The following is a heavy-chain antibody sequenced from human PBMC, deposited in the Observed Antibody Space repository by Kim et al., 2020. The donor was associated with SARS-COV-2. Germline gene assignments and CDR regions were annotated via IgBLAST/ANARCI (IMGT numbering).Heavy chain of an antibody. CDR3: ARGNTRRGGLRRGASSPLDY. D-gene: IGHD3-10*01. Sequence: SETLSLTCAVSGGSISSSNWWSWVRQPPGKGLEWIGEIYHSGSTNYNPSLKSRVTISVDKSKNQFSLKLSSVTAADTAVYYCARGNTRRGGLRRGASSPLDYWGQGTLVTVSS. CDR2: IYHSGST. J-gene: IGHJ4*02. V-gene: IGHV4-4*02. CDR1: GGSISSSNW.